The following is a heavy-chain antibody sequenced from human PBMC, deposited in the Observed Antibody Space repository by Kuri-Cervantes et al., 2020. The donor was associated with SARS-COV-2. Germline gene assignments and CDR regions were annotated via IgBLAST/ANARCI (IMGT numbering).Heavy chain of an antibody. CDR1: GGTFISSS. Sequence: SVKVSCKASGGTFISSSITWVRRAPGQGLEWMGRINLMFDSANYAQKVQGRVTITADKSTRTTYMELSSLTSEDTAVYYCAEHYETYHPPQGFDIRGQGTMVTVSS. D-gene: IGHD3-16*01. V-gene: IGHV1-69*08. CDR2: INLMFDSA. CDR3: AEHYETYHPPQGFDI. J-gene: IGHJ3*02.